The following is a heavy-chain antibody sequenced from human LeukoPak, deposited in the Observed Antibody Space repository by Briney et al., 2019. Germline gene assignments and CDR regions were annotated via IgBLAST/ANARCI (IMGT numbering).Heavy chain of an antibody. CDR2: IYTSGST. J-gene: IGHJ6*03. CDR3: ARESDSRPYYYYYMDV. V-gene: IGHV4-4*07. Sequence: SETLSLTCTVSGGSISSYYWSWIRQPAGKGLEWIGRIYTSGSTNYNPSHKSRVTMSVDTSKNQFSLKLSSVTAADTAVYYCARESDSRPYYYYYMDVWGKGTTVTVSS. D-gene: IGHD3-22*01. CDR1: GGSISSYY.